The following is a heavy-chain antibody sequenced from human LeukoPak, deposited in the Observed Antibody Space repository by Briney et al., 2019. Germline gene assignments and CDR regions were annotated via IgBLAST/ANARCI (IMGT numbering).Heavy chain of an antibody. CDR1: GGSINSHY. CDR3: ATNRVGTYDRPFDI. Sequence: SETLSLTCIVSGGSINSHYWSWIRRPPGKGLEWIGDIHYTGTTKYNPSVKSRVTISIDTSKNQFSLELSSVTATDTAVYFCATNRVGTYDRPFDIWGQGTMVTVSS. CDR2: IHYTGTT. V-gene: IGHV4-59*08. J-gene: IGHJ3*02. D-gene: IGHD1-26*01.